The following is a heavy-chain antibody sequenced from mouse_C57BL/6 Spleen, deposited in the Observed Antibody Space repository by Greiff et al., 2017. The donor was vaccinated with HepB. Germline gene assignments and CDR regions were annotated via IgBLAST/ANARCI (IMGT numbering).Heavy chain of an antibody. CDR2: IDPSDSET. CDR3: ARAGDFDY. J-gene: IGHJ2*01. V-gene: IGHV1-52*01. CDR1: GYTFTSYW. Sequence: VQLQQSGAELVRPGSSVKLSCKASGYTFTSYWMHWVKQRPIQGLEWIGNIDPSDSETHYTQKFKDKATLTVDKSSSTAYMQLSSLTSEDSAVYYCARAGDFDYWGQGTTLTVSS.